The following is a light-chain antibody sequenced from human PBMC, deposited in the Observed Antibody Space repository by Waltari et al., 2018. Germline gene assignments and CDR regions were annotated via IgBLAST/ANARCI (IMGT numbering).Light chain of an antibody. CDR3: QSYDSSLGAFWV. J-gene: IGLJ3*02. CDR1: NSNIGAGYD. Sequence: QSVLTQPPSVSGAPGQRVTISCTGSNSNIGAGYDVHWYQQLPGAAPKLLSSGNNNRPSGVPDRFSGSRSDTSASLAITGLQAEDEADYYCQSYDSSLGAFWVFGGGTKVTVL. CDR2: GNN. V-gene: IGLV1-40*01.